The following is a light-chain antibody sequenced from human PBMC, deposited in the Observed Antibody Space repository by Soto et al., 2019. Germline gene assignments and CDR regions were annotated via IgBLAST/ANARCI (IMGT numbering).Light chain of an antibody. CDR1: ESVSGY. Sequence: EIALTQSPATLSLSPGERATLSCGASESVSGYLAWYQQKPGQAPRLLIYDASNRATGIPARFSGSGFGTHFTLTISILESEDFAVYLCQQRSHWPPTFGPGTKVDIK. J-gene: IGKJ3*01. CDR3: QQRSHWPPT. CDR2: DAS. V-gene: IGKV3-11*01.